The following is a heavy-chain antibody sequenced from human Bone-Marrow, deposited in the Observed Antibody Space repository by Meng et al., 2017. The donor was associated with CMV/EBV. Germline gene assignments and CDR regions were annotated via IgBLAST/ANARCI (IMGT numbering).Heavy chain of an antibody. CDR2: IIPIFSTT. CDR3: ASDAPDRPYYYDSSGYDY. Sequence: SVKVSCKASGGTFSSYAISWVRQAPGQGLEWMGGIIPIFSTTNYAQKFQGRVTITTDESTSTAYMELSSLRFEDTAVYYCASDAPDRPYYYDSSGYDYWGQGTLVTVSS. J-gene: IGHJ4*02. CDR1: GGTFSSYA. D-gene: IGHD3-22*01. V-gene: IGHV1-69*05.